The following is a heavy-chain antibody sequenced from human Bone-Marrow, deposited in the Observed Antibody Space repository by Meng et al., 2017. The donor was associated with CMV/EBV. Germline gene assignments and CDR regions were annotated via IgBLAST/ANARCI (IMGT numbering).Heavy chain of an antibody. D-gene: IGHD3-3*01. Sequence: GESLKISCAASGFTFDDYGMSWVRQAPGKGLEWVSGINWNGGSTAYVDSVKGRFTISRDNAKNSLYLQMNSLRAEDTALYYCARDVGALWSGYSDAFDIWGQGTMVTVSS. CDR1: GFTFDDYG. J-gene: IGHJ3*02. V-gene: IGHV3-20*04. CDR3: ARDVGALWSGYSDAFDI. CDR2: INWNGGST.